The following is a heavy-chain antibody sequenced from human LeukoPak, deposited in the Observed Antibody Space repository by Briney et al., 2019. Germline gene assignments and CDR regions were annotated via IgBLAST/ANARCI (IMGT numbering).Heavy chain of an antibody. CDR2: INPSGGST. D-gene: IGHD3-10*01. CDR3: ARAVSGSPVENDYFDY. J-gene: IGHJ4*02. CDR1: GYTFTSYY. V-gene: IGHV1-46*01. Sequence: ASVKVSCKASGYTFTSYYMHWVREAPGQGLEWMGIINPSGGSTNYAQKFQGRVTMTRDMSTSTVYMELSSLRSEDTAVYYCARAVSGSPVENDYFDYWGQGTLVTVSS.